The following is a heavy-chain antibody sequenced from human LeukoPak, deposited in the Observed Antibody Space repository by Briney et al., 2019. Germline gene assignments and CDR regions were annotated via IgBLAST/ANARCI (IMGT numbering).Heavy chain of an antibody. V-gene: IGHV3-30*18. D-gene: IGHD2-15*01. J-gene: IGHJ4*02. CDR3: AKDSHIVVVVAATVDY. CDR1: GFTFSSYG. CDR2: ISYDGSNK. Sequence: GRSLRLSCAASGFTFSSYGMHWVRQAPGKGLEGVAVISYDGSNKYYADSVKGRFTISRDNSKNTLYLQMNSLRAEDTAVYYCAKDSHIVVVVAATVDYWGQGTLVTVSS.